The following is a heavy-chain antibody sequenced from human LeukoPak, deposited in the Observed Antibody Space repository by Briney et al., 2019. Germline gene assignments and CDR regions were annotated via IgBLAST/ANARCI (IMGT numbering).Heavy chain of an antibody. D-gene: IGHD3-10*01. J-gene: IGHJ4*02. V-gene: IGHV3-23*01. CDR1: GFTFSSYA. Sequence: GGSLRLSCAASGFTFSSYAMSWVRQAPGKGLEWVSAISGSGGSTYYADPVKGRFTISRDNSKNTLYLQMNSLRAEDTAVYYCAKDVEYYYGSGSYYRDSWGQGTLVTVSS. CDR2: ISGSGGST. CDR3: AKDVEYYYGSGSYYRDS.